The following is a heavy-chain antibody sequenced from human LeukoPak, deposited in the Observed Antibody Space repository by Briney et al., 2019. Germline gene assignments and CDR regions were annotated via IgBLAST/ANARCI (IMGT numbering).Heavy chain of an antibody. J-gene: IGHJ6*02. D-gene: IGHD4-23*01. CDR2: IYSGGST. V-gene: IGHV3-66*02. CDR1: GFTVSSNY. Sequence: GRSLRLSCAASGFTVSSNYMSWVRQAPGKGLEWVSVIYSGGSTYYADSVKGRFTISRDNSNNTLYLQMNSLRAEDTAVYYCARDLSVVDYGMDVWGQGTTVTVSS. CDR3: ARDLSVVDYGMDV.